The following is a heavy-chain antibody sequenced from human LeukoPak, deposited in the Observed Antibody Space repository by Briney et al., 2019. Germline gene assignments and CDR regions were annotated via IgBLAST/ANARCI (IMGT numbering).Heavy chain of an antibody. V-gene: IGHV3-15*01. Sequence: GGSLRLSCAASGLSFSDAWMSWVRQAPGKGLEWVGRIRTKTEGGTSDFAAPLRGRFAISRDDSKETVYLQMTSLRSEDTAVYYCNVQLKRFTGYFDYWGQGTLVTVSS. D-gene: IGHD1-1*01. CDR2: IRTKTEGGTS. CDR1: GLSFSDAW. J-gene: IGHJ4*02. CDR3: NVQLKRFTGYFDY.